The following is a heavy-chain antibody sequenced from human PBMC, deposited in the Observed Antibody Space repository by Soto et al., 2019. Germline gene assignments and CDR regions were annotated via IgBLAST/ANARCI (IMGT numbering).Heavy chain of an antibody. V-gene: IGHV1-8*01. CDR1: GYTFTTYD. Sequence: ASVKVSCKASGYTFTTYDISWVRQATGQGLEWLGWMNPYSGNTGYAQKFQGRVTVTRNTSISTVYMELSGLRPDDTAVYYCARRKERSGPHYFDYWGQGSQVTVSS. CDR3: ARRKERSGPHYFDY. D-gene: IGHD6-25*01. J-gene: IGHJ4*02. CDR2: MNPYSGNT.